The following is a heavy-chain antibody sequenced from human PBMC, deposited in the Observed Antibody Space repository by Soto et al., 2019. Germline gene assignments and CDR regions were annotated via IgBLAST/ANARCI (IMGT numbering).Heavy chain of an antibody. CDR2: IDPSDSYT. J-gene: IGHJ5*02. CDR1: GYSFTSYW. CDR3: ARYYGSGSYYTVNWFDP. D-gene: IGHD3-10*01. V-gene: IGHV5-10-1*01. Sequence: PGESLKISCKGSGYSFTSYWISWVRQMPGKGLEWMGRIDPSDSYTNYSPSFQGHVTISADKSISTAYLQWSSLKASDTAMYYCARYYGSGSYYTVNWFDPWGQGTLVTVSS.